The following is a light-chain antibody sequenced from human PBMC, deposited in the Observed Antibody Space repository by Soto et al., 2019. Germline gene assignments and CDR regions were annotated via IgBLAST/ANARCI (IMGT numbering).Light chain of an antibody. V-gene: IGKV3-11*01. CDR2: GAS. CDR3: QHRSNWPLT. CDR1: QSVSGS. Sequence: ETVLTQSPATLSLSPGERATLSCRASQSVSGSLAWYQQKPGQAPRLLIYGASNRATGIPARFSGSGSGTDFTLTISSLEPEDFAVYYCQHRSNWPLTFGGGTRVEIK. J-gene: IGKJ4*01.